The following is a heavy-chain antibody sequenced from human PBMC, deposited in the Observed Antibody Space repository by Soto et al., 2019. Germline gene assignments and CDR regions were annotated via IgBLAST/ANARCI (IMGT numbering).Heavy chain of an antibody. Sequence: GVSMRLSCAASGLTFHGYTMHWVRQAPGKGLEWVSLINWDGTDKYYADSVKGRFTISRDNGKNSLYLQMNSLRTEDTALYYCAKEAGTIYFDYWGQGALVTVSS. CDR2: INWDGTDK. CDR1: GLTFHGYT. V-gene: IGHV3-43*01. J-gene: IGHJ4*02. CDR3: AKEAGTIYFDY. D-gene: IGHD6-13*01.